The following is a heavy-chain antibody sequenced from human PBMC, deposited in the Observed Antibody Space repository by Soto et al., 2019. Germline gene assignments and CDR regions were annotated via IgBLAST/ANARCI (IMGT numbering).Heavy chain of an antibody. D-gene: IGHD3-3*01. V-gene: IGHV5-10-1*01. Sequence: GESLKISCKGSGYSFTSYWISWVRQMPGKGLEWMGRIDPSDSYTNYSPSFQGHVTISADKSISTAYLQWSSLKASDTAMYYCASSITLFGVVIPNGMDVWGQGTTVTVSS. J-gene: IGHJ6*02. CDR2: IDPSDSYT. CDR1: GYSFTSYW. CDR3: ASSITLFGVVIPNGMDV.